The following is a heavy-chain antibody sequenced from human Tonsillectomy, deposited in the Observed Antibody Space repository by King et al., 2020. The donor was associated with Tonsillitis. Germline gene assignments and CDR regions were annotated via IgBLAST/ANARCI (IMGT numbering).Heavy chain of an antibody. CDR1: GFTFSSYA. Sequence: VQLVESGGGVVQPGMSLRLSCAASGFTFSSYAMHWVRQAPGKGLEWVAVISYDGSNKYYADSVKGRFTISRDNSKNTLYLQMNSLRAEETAVFYCARDGLNKQYCSSTNCFSRDFDYWGQGTLVTVSS. J-gene: IGHJ4*02. CDR3: ARDGLNKQYCSSTNCFSRDFDY. D-gene: IGHD2-2*01. V-gene: IGHV3-30-3*01. CDR2: ISYDGSNK.